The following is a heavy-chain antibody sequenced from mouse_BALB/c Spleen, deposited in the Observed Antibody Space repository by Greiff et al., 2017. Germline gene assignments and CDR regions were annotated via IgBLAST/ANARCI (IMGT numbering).Heavy chain of an antibody. CDR2: IDPSDSYT. Sequence: QVQLQQPGAELVKPGASVKMSCKASGYTFTSYWMHWVKQRPGQGLEWIGVIDPSDSYTSYNQKFKGKATLTVDTSSSTAYMQLSSLTSEDSAVYYCARDGNYAMDYWGQGTSVTVSS. J-gene: IGHJ4*01. V-gene: IGHV1-59*01. D-gene: IGHD2-1*01. CDR3: ARDGNYAMDY. CDR1: GYTFTSYW.